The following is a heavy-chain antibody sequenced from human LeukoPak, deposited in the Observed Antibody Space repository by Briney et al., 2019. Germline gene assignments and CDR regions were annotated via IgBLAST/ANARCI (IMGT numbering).Heavy chain of an antibody. CDR3: ARDIRYSSSWYSRLGYWFDP. D-gene: IGHD6-13*01. CDR2: INHSGST. V-gene: IGHV4-34*01. CDR1: GGSFSGYY. J-gene: IGHJ5*02. Sequence: SETLSLTCAVYGGSFSGYYWSWIRQPPGKGLEWIGEINHSGSTNYNPSLKSRVTISVDTSKNQFSLKLSSVTAADTAVYYCARDIRYSSSWYSRLGYWFDPWGQGTLVTVSS.